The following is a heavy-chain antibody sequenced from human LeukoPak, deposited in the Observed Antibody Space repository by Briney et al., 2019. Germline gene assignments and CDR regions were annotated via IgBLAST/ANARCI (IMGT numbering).Heavy chain of an antibody. V-gene: IGHV3-23*01. J-gene: IGHJ6*03. CDR1: GFTFSSYA. D-gene: IGHD2-15*01. Sequence: GGSLSLSCAASGFTFSSYAMSWVRQAPGKGLEWVSAISGSGGSTYYADSVKGRFTISSNNSRNTLYLQMNSLRVEDTAIYYCAKNGDRGAYCSGGTCYPYYYYYMDVWGKGTTVTISS. CDR2: ISGSGGST. CDR3: AKNGDRGAYCSGGTCYPYYYYYMDV.